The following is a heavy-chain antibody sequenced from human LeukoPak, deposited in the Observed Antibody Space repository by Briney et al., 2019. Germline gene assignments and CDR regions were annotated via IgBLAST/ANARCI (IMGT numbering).Heavy chain of an antibody. V-gene: IGHV3-48*01. D-gene: IGHD1-26*01. CDR2: ISSSSSTI. CDR1: GFTFSDYG. CDR3: ASGMRVGPNI. Sequence: GGSLRLSCAASGFTFSDYGMNWVRQAPGKGLEWISYISSSSSTIKYADSVKGRFTISRDNAKKSLYLQMNSLRAEDTAVYYCASGMRVGPNIWGQGTLVTVSS. J-gene: IGHJ4*02.